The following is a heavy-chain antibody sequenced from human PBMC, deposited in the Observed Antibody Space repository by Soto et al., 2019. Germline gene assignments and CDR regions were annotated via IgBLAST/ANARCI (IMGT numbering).Heavy chain of an antibody. CDR2: IKTSGDTK. V-gene: IGHV3-48*03. J-gene: IGHJ6*02. D-gene: IGHD4-17*01. Sequence: GGSLRLSCAASGFAFGFYEMTWVRQAPGKGLEWVSYIKTSGDTKYYADSVKGRFTISRDNARNSLYLQMNSLRAEDTAVYYCARDGYGDPYFYYGLDVWGQGTAVTVSS. CDR1: GFAFGFYE. CDR3: ARDGYGDPYFYYGLDV.